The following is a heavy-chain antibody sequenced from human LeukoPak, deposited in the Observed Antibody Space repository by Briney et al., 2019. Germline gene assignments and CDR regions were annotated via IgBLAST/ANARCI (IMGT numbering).Heavy chain of an antibody. CDR1: GFTFSSYA. J-gene: IGHJ4*02. V-gene: IGHV3-23*01. Sequence: GSLRLSCAASGFTFSSYAMSWVRQAPGKGLEWVSGISGTGGNTYYTDSVKGRFTISRDNSKDTLYLQMNSLRAEDTAVYYCAKTSDYYGSGSYDYWGQGTLVTVSS. CDR3: AKTSDYYGSGSYDY. CDR2: ISGTGGNT. D-gene: IGHD3-10*01.